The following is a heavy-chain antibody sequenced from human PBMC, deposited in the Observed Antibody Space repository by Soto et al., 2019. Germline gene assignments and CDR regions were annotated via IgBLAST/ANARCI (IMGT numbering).Heavy chain of an antibody. CDR2: ISGGGGST. CDR1: GITFSNYA. V-gene: IGHV3-23*01. J-gene: IGHJ5*02. Sequence: DVQLLGSGGGLVQPGGSLRVSCSASGITFSNYAMSWVRRIRGKGLEWVSAISGGGGSTNYEDSVKGRFTNSRDNSKSTLYLQMNSLRVDETAVYYCAKGSPYSGTYFHPWGQGTLVTVSS. D-gene: IGHD1-26*01. CDR3: AKGSPYSGTYFHP.